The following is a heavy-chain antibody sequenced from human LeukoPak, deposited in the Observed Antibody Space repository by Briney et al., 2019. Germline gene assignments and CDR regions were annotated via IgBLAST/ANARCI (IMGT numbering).Heavy chain of an antibody. CDR2: ISSSSSYI. D-gene: IGHD3-22*01. CDR3: AGGGYYYSSDEY. CDR1: GFTFSSYS. J-gene: IGHJ4*02. V-gene: IGHV3-21*01. Sequence: KSGGSLRLSCAASGFTFSSYSMNWVRQAPGKGLEWVSSISSSSSYIYYADSVKGRFTISRDNAKNSLYLQMNSLRAEDTAVYYCAGGGYYYSSDEYWGQGTLVTVSS.